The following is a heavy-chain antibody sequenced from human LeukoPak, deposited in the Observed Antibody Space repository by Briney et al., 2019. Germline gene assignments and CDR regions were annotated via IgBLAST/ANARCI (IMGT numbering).Heavy chain of an antibody. CDR1: GGSIKTYY. CDR3: ARTTERGYTYDYFYYYYMDV. Sequence: SETLSLTCSVSGGSIKTYYWSWIRQPAGKGLEWIGRIYTSGSTTYNPSLKSRVTMSVDTSKNQFSLKLNSVTAADTAVYYCARTTERGYTYDYFYYYYMDVWGKGTTVTISS. J-gene: IGHJ6*03. V-gene: IGHV4-4*07. CDR2: IYTSGST. D-gene: IGHD5-18*01.